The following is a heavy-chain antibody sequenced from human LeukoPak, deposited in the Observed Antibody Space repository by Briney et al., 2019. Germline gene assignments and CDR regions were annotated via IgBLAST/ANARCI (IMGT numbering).Heavy chain of an antibody. CDR2: ISWNSGSI. D-gene: IGHD3-3*01. V-gene: IGHV3-9*01. Sequence: PGGSLRLSCAASGFTFDDYAMHWVRQAPGKGLEWVSGISWNSGSIGYADPVKGRFTISRDNSKNTLYLQMNSLRAEDTAVYYCAKGRGLLRFLEWLEIEFDPWGQGTLVTVSS. J-gene: IGHJ5*02. CDR3: AKGRGLLRFLEWLEIEFDP. CDR1: GFTFDDYA.